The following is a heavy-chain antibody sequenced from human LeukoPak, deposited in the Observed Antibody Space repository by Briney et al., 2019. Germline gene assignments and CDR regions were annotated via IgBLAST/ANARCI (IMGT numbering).Heavy chain of an antibody. CDR2: ISSSGGST. J-gene: IGHJ4*02. CDR3: AKAYHYGSGSSFDY. Sequence: PGGSLRLSCAASGFTFSSYAMSWVRQAPGKGLEWVPAISSSGGSTYYADSVKGRFTISRDNSKNTLYLQMNSLRAEDTAIYYCAKAYHYGSGSSFDYWGKGTLVTVSS. CDR1: GFTFSSYA. V-gene: IGHV3-23*01. D-gene: IGHD3-10*01.